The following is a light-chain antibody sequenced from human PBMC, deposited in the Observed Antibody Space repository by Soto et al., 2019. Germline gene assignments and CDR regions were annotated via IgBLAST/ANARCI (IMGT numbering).Light chain of an antibody. CDR2: DAS. V-gene: IGKV1-5*01. Sequence: DIQMTQSPSTLSASVGDRVTITCRASRSISSWLAWYQQKPGKPPKLLIYDASSFEGGVPSRFSGSGSGTEFTFTFSILQPDDSATYYCQQYNNYWTFGQGTKVDIK. J-gene: IGKJ1*01. CDR3: QQYNNYWT. CDR1: RSISSW.